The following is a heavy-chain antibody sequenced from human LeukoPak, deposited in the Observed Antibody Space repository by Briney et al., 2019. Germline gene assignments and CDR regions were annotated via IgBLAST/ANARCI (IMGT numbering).Heavy chain of an antibody. CDR3: ARGAGGLDY. D-gene: IGHD6-13*01. J-gene: IGHJ4*02. CDR1: GFTFSTYW. CDR2: VNGGGTST. V-gene: IGHV3-74*01. Sequence: QPGGSLRLSCAASGFTFSTYWMHWVRQVPGKGLVWVSHVNGGGTSTSYVGSVKGRFTISRDNAKNMLYLQMNSLRADDTAVYYCARGAGGLDYWGQGILVTVPS.